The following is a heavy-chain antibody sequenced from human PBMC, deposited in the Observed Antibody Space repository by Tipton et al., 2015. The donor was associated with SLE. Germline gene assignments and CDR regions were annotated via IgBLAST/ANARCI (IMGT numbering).Heavy chain of an antibody. CDR2: VYYSGSL. CDR1: GDSITSSTFY. J-gene: IGHJ5*02. D-gene: IGHD2-8*01. CDR3: ARHDTNYGRNWFDP. Sequence: TLSLTCTVSGDSITSSTFYWGWIRQPPGKGLDWIGSVYYSGSLYSNPSLKSRVTMSVDTSKNHFSLKLSSVTAADTAVYYCARHDTNYGRNWFDPWGQGTLVTVSS. V-gene: IGHV4-39*01.